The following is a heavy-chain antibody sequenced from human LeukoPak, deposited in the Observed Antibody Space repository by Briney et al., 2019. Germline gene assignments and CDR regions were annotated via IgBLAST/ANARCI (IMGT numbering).Heavy chain of an antibody. V-gene: IGHV4-39*01. CDR1: GGSIRSNYY. CDR2: IHYSGST. D-gene: IGHD3-9*01. CDR3: ARASGVLPSFEWANWFDT. J-gene: IGHJ5*02. Sequence: QSSETLSLTCTVSGGSIRSNYYWARIRQPPGRGLEWIGTIHYSGSTFYKPPLKSRLTVSADTSRNQFYMKLSSVTAADTAVYYCARASGVLPSFEWANWFDTWGQGSLVTVSS.